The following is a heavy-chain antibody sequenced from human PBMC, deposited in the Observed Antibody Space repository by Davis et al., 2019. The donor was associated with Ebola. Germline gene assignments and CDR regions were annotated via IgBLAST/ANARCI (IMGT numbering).Heavy chain of an antibody. Sequence: SETLSLTCTVSGDSISSGSYYWSWIRQPAGKGLEWIGSISYSGSTYFNPSLKSRVTISLDTSKNQFSLNLNSVTAADTAVYFCARLSGLFSSSSGALYFDLWGRGTLVSVSS. D-gene: IGHD6-6*01. J-gene: IGHJ2*01. CDR2: ISYSGST. CDR3: ARLSGLFSSSSGALYFDL. CDR1: GDSISSGSYY. V-gene: IGHV4-39*07.